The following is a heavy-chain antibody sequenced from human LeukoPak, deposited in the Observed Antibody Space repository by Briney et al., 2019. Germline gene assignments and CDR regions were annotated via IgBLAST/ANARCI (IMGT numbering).Heavy chain of an antibody. V-gene: IGHV1-8*01. CDR3: VRVYGAIDY. Sequence: ASVKVSCKTSGYTFTTYDINWVRQATGQGLEWMGWKNPNSGYTGFAQKFQGRVTMTRDTSTSTAYMELNSLRSEDTAVYYCVRVYGAIDYWGQGTLVTVSS. D-gene: IGHD4-17*01. CDR1: GYTFTTYD. CDR2: KNPNSGYT. J-gene: IGHJ4*02.